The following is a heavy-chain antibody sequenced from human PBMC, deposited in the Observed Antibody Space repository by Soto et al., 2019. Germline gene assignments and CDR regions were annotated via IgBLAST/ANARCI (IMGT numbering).Heavy chain of an antibody. J-gene: IGHJ6*03. CDR1: GGTFSSYT. Sequence: SVKVSCKASGGTFSSYTISWVRQAPGQGLEWMGRIIPILGIANYAQKFQGRVTITADKSTSTAYMELSSLRSEDTAVYYCAAAVLSRNYYYYMDVWGKGTTVTVSS. D-gene: IGHD2-2*01. CDR3: AAAVLSRNYYYYMDV. CDR2: IIPILGIA. V-gene: IGHV1-69*02.